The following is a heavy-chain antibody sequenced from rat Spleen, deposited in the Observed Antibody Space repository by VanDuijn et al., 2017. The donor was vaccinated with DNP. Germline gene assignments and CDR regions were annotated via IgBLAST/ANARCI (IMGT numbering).Heavy chain of an antibody. Sequence: EVTLVESGGGLVQPGGSLKLSCTASGFNFNDYWMGWVRQAPGKGLEWIGEIKKDSSTINYTPSLKDKFTISRDNAQNTLYLQMSKLGSEDTAIYYCARGPNYGGYSDFFDYWGQGVMVTVSS. CDR2: IKKDSSTI. D-gene: IGHD1-11*01. CDR1: GFNFNDYW. CDR3: ARGPNYGGYSDFFDY. V-gene: IGHV4-2*01. J-gene: IGHJ2*01.